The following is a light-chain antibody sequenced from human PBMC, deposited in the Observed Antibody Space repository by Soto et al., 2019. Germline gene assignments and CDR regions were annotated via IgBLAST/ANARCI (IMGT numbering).Light chain of an antibody. Sequence: IQMTQSPSTLSASVGDKVTITCRASQSINTWLAWYQQKPGKAPKLLIYGASSLESGVPSRFSGSGSGTDFTLTISSLQHEDFATYYCQQSYYNPTFGQGTKVDI. CDR3: QQSYYNPT. CDR2: GAS. V-gene: IGKV1-5*01. CDR1: QSINTW. J-gene: IGKJ1*01.